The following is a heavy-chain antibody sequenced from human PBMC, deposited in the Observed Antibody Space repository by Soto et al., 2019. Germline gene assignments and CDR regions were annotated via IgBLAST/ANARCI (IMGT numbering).Heavy chain of an antibody. J-gene: IGHJ4*02. CDR1: GFTFSSYG. D-gene: IGHD2-15*01. Sequence: QVQLVESGGGVVQPGRSLRLSCAASGFTFSSYGMHWVRQAPGKGLEWVAVISYDGSNKYYADSVKGRFTISRDNSKNTLYLQMNSLRAEDTAVYYCAKDQYCSGSSCSLGYWGQGTLVTVS. V-gene: IGHV3-30*18. CDR2: ISYDGSNK. CDR3: AKDQYCSGSSCSLGY.